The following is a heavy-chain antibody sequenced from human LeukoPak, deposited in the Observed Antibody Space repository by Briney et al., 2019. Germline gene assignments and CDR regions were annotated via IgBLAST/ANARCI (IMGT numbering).Heavy chain of an antibody. J-gene: IGHJ4*02. D-gene: IGHD2-2*01. V-gene: IGHV3-48*01. CDR1: GFTFSNYT. CDR2: ISSSSSTI. Sequence: GGSLRLSCAASGFTFSNYTMNWVRQAPGKGLEWVSYISSSSSTIYYADSVKGRFTISRDNAKNSLYLQMNSLRAEDTAVYYCARDQGYCSSTSCYSIPNAFDYWGQGTLVTVSS. CDR3: ARDQGYCSSTSCYSIPNAFDY.